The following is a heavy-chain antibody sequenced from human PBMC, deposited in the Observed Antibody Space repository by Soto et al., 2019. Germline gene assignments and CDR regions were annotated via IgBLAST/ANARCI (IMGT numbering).Heavy chain of an antibody. CDR3: ASRGYSYGPYYYYGMDV. CDR2: IIPIFGTA. CDR1: GGTFSSYA. D-gene: IGHD5-18*01. Sequence: QVQLVQSGAEVKKPGSSVKVSCKASGGTFSSYAISWVRQAPGQGLEWMGGIIPIFGTANYAQKFQGRVTITADESTSTAYRELSSLISEDTAVYYCASRGYSYGPYYYYGMDVWGQGTTVTVSS. V-gene: IGHV1-69*01. J-gene: IGHJ6*02.